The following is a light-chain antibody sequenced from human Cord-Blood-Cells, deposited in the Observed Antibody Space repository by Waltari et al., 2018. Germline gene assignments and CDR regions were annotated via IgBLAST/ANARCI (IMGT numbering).Light chain of an antibody. V-gene: IGLV1-44*01. Sequence: QSVLTQPPSASGTPGQRVTISCSGRSTNIGSNTVNWYQKLPGTAPKLLIYSNNQRPSGVPDRFSGAKSGTSASLAISGLQSEDEADYYCAAWDDSLNGPVFGGGTKLTVL. CDR1: STNIGSNT. CDR2: SNN. J-gene: IGLJ2*01. CDR3: AAWDDSLNGPV.